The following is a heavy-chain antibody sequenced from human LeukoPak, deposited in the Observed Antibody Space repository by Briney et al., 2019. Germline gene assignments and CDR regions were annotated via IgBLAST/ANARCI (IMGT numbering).Heavy chain of an antibody. D-gene: IGHD6-13*01. CDR2: ISDSGDQT. J-gene: IGHJ5*02. CDR1: GFTFNRYA. CDR3: ARLKYTSSYYTWFDP. Sequence: QPGGSLRLSCAASGFTFNRYAMNWVRQAPGKGLEWVSTISDSGDQTYSADSVKGRFTSSRDNSNNTLYLQMNSLRAEDTAVYYCARLKYTSSYYTWFDPWGQGTLVTASS. V-gene: IGHV3-23*01.